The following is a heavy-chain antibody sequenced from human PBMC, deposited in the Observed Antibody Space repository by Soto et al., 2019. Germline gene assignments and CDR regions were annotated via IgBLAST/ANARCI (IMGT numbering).Heavy chain of an antibody. CDR1: GFTFSSYA. CDR2: ISGSGGST. J-gene: IGHJ6*02. V-gene: IGHV3-23*01. Sequence: GSLRLSCAASGFTFSSYAMSWVRQAPGKGPEWVSAISGSGGSTNYADSVKGRFTISRDNSKNTLYLQMNSLRAEDTAVYYCARDYYGMDVWGQGTTVTVSS. CDR3: ARDYYGMDV.